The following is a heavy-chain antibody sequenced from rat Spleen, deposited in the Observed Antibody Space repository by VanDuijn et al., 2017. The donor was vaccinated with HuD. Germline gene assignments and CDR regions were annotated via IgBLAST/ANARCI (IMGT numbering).Heavy chain of an antibody. J-gene: IGHJ4*01. CDR3: ARHNRVLYVMDA. V-gene: IGHV5-22*01. CDR1: GFIFSDHY. Sequence: EVQLVESDGDIVRPGRSLKLSCAASGFIFSDHYVAWVRQAPMKGLEWVATITYEGTSTYYGDSVKGRFTISRDNAKSTLYLQMNSLRSEDTATYFCARHNRVLYVMDAWGQGASVTVSS. CDR2: ITYEGTST. D-gene: IGHD1-4*01.